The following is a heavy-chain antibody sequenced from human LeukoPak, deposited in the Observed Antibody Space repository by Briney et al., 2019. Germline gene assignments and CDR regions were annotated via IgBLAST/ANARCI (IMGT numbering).Heavy chain of an antibody. D-gene: IGHD3-10*01. J-gene: IGHJ5*02. CDR2: ITSDGSST. Sequence: GGSLRLSCAASGFTFSSYWMHWVRQAPGKGLVWVSRITSDGSSTSYADSVKGRFTISRDNAKNTLYLQMNSLRAEDTAVYYCAREEWFGGNNWFDPWGQGTLVTVSS. CDR1: GFTFSSYW. V-gene: IGHV3-74*01. CDR3: AREEWFGGNNWFDP.